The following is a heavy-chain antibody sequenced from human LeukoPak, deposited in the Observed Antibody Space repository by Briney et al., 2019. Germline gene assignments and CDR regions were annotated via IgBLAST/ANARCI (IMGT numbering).Heavy chain of an antibody. D-gene: IGHD3-16*01. V-gene: IGHV3-30*03. Sequence: GRSLRLSCAASGFTFSSYGMHWVRQAPGKGLEWVAVISYDGSNKYYADSVKGRFTISRDNSKNTLYQQMNSLRAEDTAVYYCARGVLPGYWGQGTLVTVSS. CDR3: ARGVLPGY. CDR1: GFTFSSYG. J-gene: IGHJ4*02. CDR2: ISYDGSNK.